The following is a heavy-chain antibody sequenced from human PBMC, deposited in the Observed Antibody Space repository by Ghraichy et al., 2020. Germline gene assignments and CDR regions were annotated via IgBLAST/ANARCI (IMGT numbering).Heavy chain of an antibody. CDR2: ISGSGGTT. J-gene: IGHJ4*02. CDR1: GFPFSSYA. Sequence: GGSLRLSCAASGFPFSSYAMSWVRQAPGKGLRWVSAISGSGGTTYYADSVQGRFTISRDNSKNTLYLQVNSLRADEDTAVYYCAKFDSTSYSVVGYFDYWGQGTLVTVSS. V-gene: IGHV3-23*01. CDR3: AKFDSTSYSVVGYFDY. D-gene: IGHD2-2*01.